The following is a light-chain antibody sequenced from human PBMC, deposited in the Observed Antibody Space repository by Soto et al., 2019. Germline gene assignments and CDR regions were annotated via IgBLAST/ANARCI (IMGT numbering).Light chain of an antibody. CDR1: QSLSTW. CDR3: QQYNSYSRYT. Sequence: DIQLTQSPSTLSASVGYRVTITCRASQSLSTWLAWYQQKPGKAPNLLIYDASSLQSGFPSRFSGSGSGTEFTLTISNLQPDDFATYYCQQYNSYSRYTFGQGTKLEIK. J-gene: IGKJ2*01. CDR2: DAS. V-gene: IGKV1-5*01.